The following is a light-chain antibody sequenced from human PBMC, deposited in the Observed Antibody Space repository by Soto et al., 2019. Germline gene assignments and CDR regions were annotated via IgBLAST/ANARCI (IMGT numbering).Light chain of an antibody. CDR3: QQFNDWPIT. CDR1: QSVSNN. J-gene: IGKJ5*01. CDR2: DAS. Sequence: EIVLTQSPATLSLSPGERATLSCRASQSVSNNLAWYQQKPGQAPRLLIYDASTRATGIPARFSGSGSGTEFTLTIRSLQSEDFAVYYCQQFNDWPITFGQGTRLEI. V-gene: IGKV3-15*01.